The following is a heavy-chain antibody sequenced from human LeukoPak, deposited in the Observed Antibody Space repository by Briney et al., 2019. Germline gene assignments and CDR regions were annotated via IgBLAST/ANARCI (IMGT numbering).Heavy chain of an antibody. Sequence: ASVKVSCKAFGGTFSSYAISWVRQAPGQGLEWMGRIIPIFGTANYAQKFQGRVTITTDESTSTAYMELSSLRSEDTAVYYCARGRYSSSWYLVGNWFDPWGQGTLVTVSS. CDR2: IIPIFGTA. J-gene: IGHJ5*02. CDR3: ARGRYSSSWYLVGNWFDP. V-gene: IGHV1-69*05. D-gene: IGHD6-13*01. CDR1: GGTFSSYA.